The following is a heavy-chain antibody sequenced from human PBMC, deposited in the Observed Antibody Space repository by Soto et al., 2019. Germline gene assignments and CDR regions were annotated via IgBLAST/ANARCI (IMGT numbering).Heavy chain of an antibody. CDR2: ISSSSIYI. CDR1: GFTFSSYS. Sequence: EVQLVESGGGLVKPGGSLRLSCAASGFTFSSYSMNWVRQAPGKGLEWFSSISSSSIYIYYAGSVKGRFTISRDDAKNSLFLQMNSLRAEDTAVYYCGDSSGAYWGQGTLVTVSS. D-gene: IGHD3-22*01. V-gene: IGHV3-21*01. J-gene: IGHJ4*02. CDR3: GDSSGAY.